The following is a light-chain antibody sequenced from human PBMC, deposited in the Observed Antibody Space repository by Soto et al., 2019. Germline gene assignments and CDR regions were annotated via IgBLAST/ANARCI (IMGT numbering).Light chain of an antibody. V-gene: IGLV2-8*01. CDR2: DFT. CDR3: SSYTGNNNVL. Sequence: QSALTQPPSASGSPGQSVTISCTGTSSDVGDFTYVSWHQQHPGKAPQLLLYDFTKRPSGVPDRFSGSKSGNTASLTVSGLQTEDEADYYCSSYTGNNNVLFGAGTQLTVL. J-gene: IGLJ2*01. CDR1: SSDVGDFTY.